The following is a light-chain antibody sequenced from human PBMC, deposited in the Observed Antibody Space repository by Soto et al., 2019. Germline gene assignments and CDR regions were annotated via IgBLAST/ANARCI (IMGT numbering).Light chain of an antibody. J-gene: IGKJ1*01. CDR2: HAS. CDR1: QSLSIY. V-gene: IGKV1-39*01. Sequence: IQMTQSPSSLPASVGDRVTITCRAIQSLSIYLNWYQRKLGKAPKLLIYHASTLQSGFPSRYSGSGSGPDFTLTISSLQPEDFSTYYCQQSYSVPLTFGQGTKVQIK. CDR3: QQSYSVPLT.